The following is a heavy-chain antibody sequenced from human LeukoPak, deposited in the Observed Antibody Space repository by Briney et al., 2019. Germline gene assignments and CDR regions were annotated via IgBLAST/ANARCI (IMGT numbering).Heavy chain of an antibody. Sequence: PGGSLRLSCAASGFTFSSYWMSWVRQAPGKGLEWVANIKQDGSEKDYVDSVKGRFTISRDNAKNSLYLQMNSLRAEDTAVYYCARDSYCSGGSCYSGGNYWGQGTLVTVSS. CDR1: GFTFSSYW. CDR2: IKQDGSEK. V-gene: IGHV3-7*01. D-gene: IGHD2-15*01. J-gene: IGHJ4*02. CDR3: ARDSYCSGGSCYSGGNY.